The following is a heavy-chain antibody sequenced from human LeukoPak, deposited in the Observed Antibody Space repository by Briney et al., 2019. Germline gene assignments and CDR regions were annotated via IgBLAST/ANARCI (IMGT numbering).Heavy chain of an antibody. Sequence: GGSLRLSCAASGFTFSSYAMHWVRQAPGKGLEWVAVISYDGSNKYYADSVKGRFTISRDNSKNTLYLQMDSLRAEDTAVYYCARDPYSGGYGAYYYYYMDVWGKGTTVTVSS. CDR1: GFTFSSYA. D-gene: IGHD1-26*01. V-gene: IGHV3-30*04. CDR3: ARDPYSGGYGAYYYYYMDV. CDR2: ISYDGSNK. J-gene: IGHJ6*03.